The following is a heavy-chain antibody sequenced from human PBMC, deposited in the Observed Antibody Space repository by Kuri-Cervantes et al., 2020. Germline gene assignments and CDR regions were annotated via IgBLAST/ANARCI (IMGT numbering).Heavy chain of an antibody. J-gene: IGHJ4*02. CDR3: ARDKGIAVADPQGYFDY. D-gene: IGHD6-19*01. CDR2: IKQDGSEK. CDR1: GFTFSSYW. V-gene: IGHV3-7*03. Sequence: GESLKISCAASGFTFSSYWMSWVRQAPGKGLEWVANIKQDGSEKYYVDSVKGRFTISRDNAKNSLYLQMNSLRAEDTAVYYCARDKGIAVADPQGYFDYWGQGTLVTVSS.